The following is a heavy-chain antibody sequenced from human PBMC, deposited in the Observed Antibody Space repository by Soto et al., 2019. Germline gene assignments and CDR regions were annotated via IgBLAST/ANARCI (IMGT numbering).Heavy chain of an antibody. Sequence: GGSLRLSCAASGFTFSSYSMSWVRQPPGKGLEWVSAISGSGGSTYYADSVKGQFTSSRDNTKNQLYLQMNSLRAEDTAVYYFATMVLSDPYYYGSSCTVDYWGQGTLVTVSS. CDR2: ISGSGGST. CDR1: GFTFSSYS. J-gene: IGHJ4*02. CDR3: ATMVLSDPYYYGSSCTVDY. V-gene: IGHV3-23*01. D-gene: IGHD3-22*01.